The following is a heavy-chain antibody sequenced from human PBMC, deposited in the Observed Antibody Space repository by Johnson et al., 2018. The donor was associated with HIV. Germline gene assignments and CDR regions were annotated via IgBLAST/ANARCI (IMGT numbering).Heavy chain of an antibody. CDR3: ASGVTPRAPLRI. V-gene: IGHV3-30*04. J-gene: IGHJ3*02. D-gene: IGHD2-21*02. CDR1: GFTFSSNA. Sequence: QMQLVESGGGVVQPGRSPRLSCAASGFTFSSNAIHWVRQAPGKGLEWVAVISSDGTNTYYTDSVKGRFTISRDNTKNTVSLQMIILRPKDTGVYYCASGVTPRAPLRIWGQGTMVTVSS. CDR2: ISSDGTNT.